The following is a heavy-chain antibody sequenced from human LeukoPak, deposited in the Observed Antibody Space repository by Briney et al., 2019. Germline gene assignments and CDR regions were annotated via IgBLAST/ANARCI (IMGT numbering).Heavy chain of an antibody. CDR1: GFTFSSNY. D-gene: IGHD2-2*01. CDR2: IYSGGST. Sequence: GGSLRLSCAASGFTFSSNYMSWVRQAPGKGLEWVSVIYSGGSTYYADSVKGRFTISRDNSKNTLYLQMNSLRAEDTAVYYCARDVGLGPAFDYWGQGTLVTVSS. CDR3: ARDVGLGPAFDY. J-gene: IGHJ4*02. V-gene: IGHV3-53*01.